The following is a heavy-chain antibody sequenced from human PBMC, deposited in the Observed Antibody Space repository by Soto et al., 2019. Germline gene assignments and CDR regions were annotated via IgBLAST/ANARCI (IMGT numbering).Heavy chain of an antibody. J-gene: IGHJ5*02. V-gene: IGHV4-59*01. CDR3: ARDRYSSSWYSGWFDP. Sequence: QVQLQESGPGLVKPSETLSLTCTVSGGSISSYYWSWIRQPPGKGLEWIGYIYYSGSTNHNPSLKSRVTISVDTSKNQFSLKLSSVTAADTAVYYCARDRYSSSWYSGWFDPWGQGTLVTVSS. CDR1: GGSISSYY. CDR2: IYYSGST. D-gene: IGHD6-13*01.